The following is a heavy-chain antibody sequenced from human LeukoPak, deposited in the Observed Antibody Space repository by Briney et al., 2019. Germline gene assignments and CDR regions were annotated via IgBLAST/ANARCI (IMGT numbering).Heavy chain of an antibody. V-gene: IGHV1-2*02. CDR2: INPDTGDT. CDR3: ARGGSGYRTSWDDY. D-gene: IGHD6-13*01. J-gene: IGHJ4*02. Sequence: GASVKVSCKASGYSFTGYYIHWVRQAPGQGHEWMGWINPDTGDTNFAQKFQGRVSMTRDTSISTAYMDLSRLRSDDTAVYFCARGGSGYRTSWDDYWGQGTLVTVSS. CDR1: GYSFTGYY.